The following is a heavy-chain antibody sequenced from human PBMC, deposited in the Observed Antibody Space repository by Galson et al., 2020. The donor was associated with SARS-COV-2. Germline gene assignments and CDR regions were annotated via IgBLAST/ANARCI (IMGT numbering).Heavy chain of an antibody. CDR2: INPNRSGT. CDR3: ARDGTAMVTNGFDI. J-gene: IGHJ3*02. D-gene: IGHD5-18*01. Sequence: ASVKVSCKASGYTFTGYYMHWVRQAPGQGLEWMRWINPNRSGTNYAQKFQGRVTMTRDTSISIAYMELSRLRSDDTAVYYCARDGTAMVTNGFDIWGQGTMVTVSS. V-gene: IGHV1-2*02. CDR1: GYTFTGYY.